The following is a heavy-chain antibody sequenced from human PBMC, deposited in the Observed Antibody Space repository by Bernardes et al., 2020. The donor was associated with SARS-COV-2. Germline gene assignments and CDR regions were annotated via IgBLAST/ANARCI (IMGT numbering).Heavy chain of an antibody. CDR3: ARIQVPVYYESSGTSAFNI. CDR2: FIYSRST. Sequence: SETLSPTCAVYGGSFSGYYWSWTRQPPAKGLEWIGQFIYSRSTNQHPSLQSRVTISVDKSTNQFSLKLTSVTAADTAVYYCARIQVPVYYESSGTSAFNIWRQGTTVTVSS. D-gene: IGHD3-22*01. V-gene: IGHV4-34*12. J-gene: IGHJ3*02. CDR1: GGSFSGYY.